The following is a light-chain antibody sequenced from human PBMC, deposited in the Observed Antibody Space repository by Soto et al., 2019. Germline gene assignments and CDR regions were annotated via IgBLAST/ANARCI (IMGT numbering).Light chain of an antibody. CDR1: QSISSN. V-gene: IGKV3-15*01. J-gene: IGKJ3*01. Sequence: EIVMTQSPATLSVSPGERATLSCRASQSISSNLAWYQQKPGQAPRLLIYGASTRATGIPATFSGSGSGTEFTLTISSLQSEDFAVYYCQQYNNWPFTFGPGTKVDIK. CDR2: GAS. CDR3: QQYNNWPFT.